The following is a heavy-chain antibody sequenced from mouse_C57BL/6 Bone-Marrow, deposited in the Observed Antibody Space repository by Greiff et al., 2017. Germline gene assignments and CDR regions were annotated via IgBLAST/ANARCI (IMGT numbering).Heavy chain of an antibody. J-gene: IGHJ3*01. CDR3: EREGDSNLLAY. D-gene: IGHD2-5*01. CDR2: ISYDGSN. CDR1: GYSITSGYY. V-gene: IGHV3-6*01. Sequence: EVKLMESGPGLVKPSQSLSLTCSVTGYSITSGYYWNWLRQFPGNKLEWMGYISYDGSNNYNPSLTNRISITRDTSKNQFFLKLNSVTTEDTARYCREREGDSNLLAYWGQGTLVTVSA.